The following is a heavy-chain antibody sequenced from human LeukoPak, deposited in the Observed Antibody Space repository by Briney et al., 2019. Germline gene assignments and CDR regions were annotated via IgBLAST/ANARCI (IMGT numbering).Heavy chain of an antibody. J-gene: IGHJ4*02. Sequence: PSETLSLTCAVSGYSISSGYYWGEIRQPPGKGLEWIGSIYHSGSTYYNPSLKSRVTISVDTSKNQFSLKLSSVTAADTAVYYCARTRSRSGTLYYWGQGTLVTVSS. CDR3: ARTRSRSGTLYY. D-gene: IGHD3-10*01. V-gene: IGHV4-38-2*01. CDR2: IYHSGST. CDR1: GYSISSGYY.